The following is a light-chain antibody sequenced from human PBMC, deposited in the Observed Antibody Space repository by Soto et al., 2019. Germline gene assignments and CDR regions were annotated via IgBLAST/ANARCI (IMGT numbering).Light chain of an antibody. CDR3: LRDINYPWT. V-gene: IGKV3-20*01. Sequence: EIVLTHSPGTLSLSPGERATLACRASQSVSNNYLAWYQQKPGQAPRLLIYGASNRATGIPDRFSGSGSGTDFTVAIRSVQPEDSATYYCLRDINYPWTFGQGTKVDI. CDR2: GAS. CDR1: QSVSNNY. J-gene: IGKJ1*01.